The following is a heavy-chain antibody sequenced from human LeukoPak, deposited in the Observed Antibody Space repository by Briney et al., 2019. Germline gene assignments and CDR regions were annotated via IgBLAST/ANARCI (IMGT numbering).Heavy chain of an antibody. J-gene: IGHJ4*02. CDR1: GFTFSSYA. CDR3: AKDTDLAVAGQSFDY. CDR2: ISGSGGST. Sequence: GVSLRLSCAASGFTFSSYAMSWVRQAPGKGLEWVSAISGSGGSTCYADSVKGRFTISRDNSKNTLYLQMNSLRAEDTAVYYCAKDTDLAVAGQSFDYWGQGTLVTVSS. V-gene: IGHV3-23*01. D-gene: IGHD6-19*01.